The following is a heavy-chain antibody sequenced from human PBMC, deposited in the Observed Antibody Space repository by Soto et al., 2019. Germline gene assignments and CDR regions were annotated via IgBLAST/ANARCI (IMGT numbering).Heavy chain of an antibody. D-gene: IGHD3-10*01. V-gene: IGHV3-23*01. CDR2: ISATGGTI. CDR1: GFTFSSHA. CDR3: AKDRGFGAGRGLDV. J-gene: IGHJ6*02. Sequence: EVQLLESGGGLVQPGGSLRLSCAASGFTFSSHAMSWVRQAPGKGLEWVSGISATGGTIYYADSVTGRFTISRDNSKNTLYLQMNNLRAEDTALYYCAKDRGFGAGRGLDVWGQGTTVTVSS.